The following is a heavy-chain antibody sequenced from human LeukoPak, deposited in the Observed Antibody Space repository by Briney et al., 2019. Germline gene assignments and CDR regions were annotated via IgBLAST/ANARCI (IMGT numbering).Heavy chain of an antibody. V-gene: IGHV3-53*01. D-gene: IGHD2-21*01. J-gene: IGHJ4*02. Sequence: GGSLRLSCAASAFTVSSNYMSCVRQAPGKGLEWVSVIYSGGSTYYADSVKGRFTISRDNSKNTLYLQMNSLRAEDTAVYYCARAVPPVMTFDYWGQGTLVTVSS. CDR3: ARAVPPVMTFDY. CDR1: AFTVSSNY. CDR2: IYSGGST.